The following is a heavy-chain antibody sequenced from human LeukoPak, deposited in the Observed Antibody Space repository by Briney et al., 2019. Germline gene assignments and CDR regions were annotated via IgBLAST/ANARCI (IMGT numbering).Heavy chain of an antibody. J-gene: IGHJ4*02. D-gene: IGHD1/OR15-1a*01. V-gene: IGHV3-20*04. Sequence: GSLRLSCAASGFTSAAYGMSWVRQAPGKGLEWVSGINWNGGSTGYAASVKGRFTISRDNAKNSLYLQMNSLRAEDTALYYCARPPLTGTHDYWGQGTLVRVSS. CDR2: INWNGGST. CDR3: ARPPLTGTHDY. CDR1: GFTSAAYG.